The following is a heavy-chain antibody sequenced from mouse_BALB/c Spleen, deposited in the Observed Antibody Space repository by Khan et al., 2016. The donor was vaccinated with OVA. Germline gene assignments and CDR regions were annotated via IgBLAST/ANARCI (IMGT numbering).Heavy chain of an antibody. CDR3: ESHLTGSFAY. J-gene: IGHJ3*01. CDR1: GFTFSTYG. CDR2: INSDGYYT. Sequence: EVQLQESGGDLMKPGGSLKLSCAASGFTFSTYGMSWVRQTPDKRLEWVATINSDGYYTYYPDSVQGRFTISRNNAKNTLYLQMSSLKSEDTAMYYCESHLTGSFAYWGQGTLVTVSA. D-gene: IGHD4-1*01. V-gene: IGHV5-6*01.